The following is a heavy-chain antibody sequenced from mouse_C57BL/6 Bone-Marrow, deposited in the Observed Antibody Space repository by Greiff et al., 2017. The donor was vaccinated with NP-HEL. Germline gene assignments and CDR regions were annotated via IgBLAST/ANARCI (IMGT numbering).Heavy chain of an antibody. CDR3: ARGETGKGYYDV. Sequence: QVQLKQSGAELARPGASVKLSCKASGYTFTSYGISWVKQRTGQGLEWIGEIYPRSGNTYYNEKFKGKATLTADKSSSTAYMELRSLTSEDSAVYFCARGETGKGYYDVWGTGTTVTAAS. V-gene: IGHV1-81*01. D-gene: IGHD4-1*01. CDR1: GYTFTSYG. J-gene: IGHJ1*03. CDR2: IYPRSGNT.